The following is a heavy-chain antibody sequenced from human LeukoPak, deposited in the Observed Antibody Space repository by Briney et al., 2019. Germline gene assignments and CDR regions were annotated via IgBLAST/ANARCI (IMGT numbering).Heavy chain of an antibody. Sequence: SETLSLTCTVSGGSISSYYWSWIRQPPGKGLEWIGYIYYSGSTNYNPSLKSRVTISVDTSKNQFSLKLSSVTAADTAVYYCARGPTAVDTAFYYYYYGMDVWGQGTTVTVSS. D-gene: IGHD5-18*01. CDR3: ARGPTAVDTAFYYYYYGMDV. CDR2: IYYSGST. J-gene: IGHJ6*02. V-gene: IGHV4-59*12. CDR1: GGSISSYY.